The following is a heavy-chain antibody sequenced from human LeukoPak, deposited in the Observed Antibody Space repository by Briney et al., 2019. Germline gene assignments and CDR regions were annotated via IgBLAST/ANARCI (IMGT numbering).Heavy chain of an antibody. CDR1: GGSISSYY. V-gene: IGHV4-59*01. Sequence: SETLSLTCTVSGGSISSYYWSWIRQPPGKGLEWIGYIYYSGSTNYNPSLKSRVTISVDTSKNQFSLKLSSVTAADTAVYYCATRSGVLGGFDYWGQGTLVAVSS. J-gene: IGHJ4*02. CDR3: ATRSGVLGGFDY. D-gene: IGHD3-3*01. CDR2: IYYSGST.